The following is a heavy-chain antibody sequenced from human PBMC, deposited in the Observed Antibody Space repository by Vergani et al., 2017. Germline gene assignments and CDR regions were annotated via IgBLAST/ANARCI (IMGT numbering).Heavy chain of an antibody. J-gene: IGHJ5*02. Sequence: QLQLQESGPGLVKPSETLSLTCTVSGGSISSSSYYWGWIRQPPGKGLEWIGSIYYSGSTNYNPSLKSRATISVDTSKNQFSLKLSSVTAADTAVYYCARDMSSYYDFWSGYSRGGKATSGWFDPWGQGTLVTVSS. CDR1: GGSISSSSYY. D-gene: IGHD3-3*01. CDR2: IYYSGST. V-gene: IGHV4-39*07. CDR3: ARDMSSYYDFWSGYSRGGKATSGWFDP.